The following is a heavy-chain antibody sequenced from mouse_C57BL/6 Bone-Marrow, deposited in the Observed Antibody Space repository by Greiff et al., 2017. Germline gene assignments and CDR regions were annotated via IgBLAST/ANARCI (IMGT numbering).Heavy chain of an antibody. J-gene: IGHJ3*01. D-gene: IGHD3-2*02. Sequence: QVQLKQSGAELARPGASVKLSCKASGYTFTSSGISWVKQRTGQGLEWIGEIYPRSGNTNYNEKFKGKATLTADKSSSTAYLQLRSLTSEDSSVYVCARRGSSGSAWFAYGGQGTRVTVSA. CDR3: ARRGSSGSAWFAY. V-gene: IGHV1-81*01. CDR2: IYPRSGNT. CDR1: GYTFTSSG.